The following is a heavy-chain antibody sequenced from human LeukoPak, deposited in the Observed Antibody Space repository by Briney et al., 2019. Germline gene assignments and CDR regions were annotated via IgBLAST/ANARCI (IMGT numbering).Heavy chain of an antibody. CDR1: GGSISSYY. CDR2: IYYSGST. CDR3: AKASYDYVWGSYFY. J-gene: IGHJ4*02. Sequence: SETLSLTCTVSGGSISSYYWSWIRQPPGKGLEWIGYIYYSGSTNYNPSLKSRVTISVDTSKNQFSLKLSSVTAADTAVYYCAKASYDYVWGSYFYWGQGTLVTVSS. V-gene: IGHV4-59*08. D-gene: IGHD3-16*01.